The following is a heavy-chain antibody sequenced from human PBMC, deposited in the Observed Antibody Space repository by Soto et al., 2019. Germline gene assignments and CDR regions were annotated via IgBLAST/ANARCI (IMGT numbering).Heavy chain of an antibody. J-gene: IGHJ4*02. CDR3: AKRPLTAAGFDY. V-gene: IGHV3-23*01. Sequence: EVQLLESGGGLVQPGGSLRLSCAASGFTFSNYAMTWVRQAPGKGLEWVSVITGSGGGTYFVDSVKGRFTISRDNSKNMVYLPMNSLRAEDTAVYYCAKRPLTAAGFDYWGQGTLVTVSS. CDR1: GFTFSNYA. CDR2: ITGSGGGT. D-gene: IGHD6-13*01.